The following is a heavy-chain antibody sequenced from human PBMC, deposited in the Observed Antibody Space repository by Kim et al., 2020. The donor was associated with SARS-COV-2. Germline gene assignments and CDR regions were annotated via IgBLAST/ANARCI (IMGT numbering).Heavy chain of an antibody. CDR3: ARGSTVPNRGYYYYGMDV. CDR2: IYYTGRT. CDR1: GGSISTYY. Sequence: SETLSLTCTVSGGSISTYYWTWIRQPPGKGLEWIGYIYYTGRTDYNPSLGSRVTIEVDTSKNQFSLNLNSVNAADTAVYYCARGSTVPNRGYYYYGMDV. D-gene: IGHD4-17*01. V-gene: IGHV4-59*01. J-gene: IGHJ6*01.